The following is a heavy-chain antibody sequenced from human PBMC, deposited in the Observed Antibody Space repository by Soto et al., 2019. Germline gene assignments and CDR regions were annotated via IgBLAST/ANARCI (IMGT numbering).Heavy chain of an antibody. J-gene: IGHJ5*02. CDR2: IYYTGST. V-gene: IGHV4-59*01. D-gene: IGHD5-18*01. CDR3: ASGYDWFDP. CDR1: GGSISSFY. Sequence: PSETLSLTCTVSGGSISSFYWSWIRQPPGKGLEWIGYIYYTGSTNSNPSHKRRDNISVDTSKNQFSQQLSSVTAADTAVYYCASGYDWFDPWGQGTLVT.